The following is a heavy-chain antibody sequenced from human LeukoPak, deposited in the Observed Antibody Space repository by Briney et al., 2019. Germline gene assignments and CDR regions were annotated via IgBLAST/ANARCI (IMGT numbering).Heavy chain of an antibody. CDR3: ARRRKYCSGGSCYWWFDP. CDR2: IYYSGST. CDR1: GGSISSYY. V-gene: IGHV4-59*12. Sequence: SETLSLTCTVSGGSISSYYWSWIRQPPGKGLEWIGYIYYSGSTNYNPSLKSRVTISVDTSKNQFSLKLSSVTAADTAVYYCARRRKYCSGGSCYWWFDPWGQGTLVTVSS. J-gene: IGHJ5*02. D-gene: IGHD2-15*01.